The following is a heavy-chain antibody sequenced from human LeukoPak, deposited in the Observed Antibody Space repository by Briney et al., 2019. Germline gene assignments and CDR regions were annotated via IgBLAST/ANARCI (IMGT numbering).Heavy chain of an antibody. V-gene: IGHV3-23*01. J-gene: IGHJ3*01. Sequence: PGGSLRLSCAASGFTFSNYALIWVRQGPPKGLEWVSAIRGSGLTTCYADSVTGRFTISRDNSKNTLYLQLNSLRAEDTAVYYCARDPNGDYIGAFDFWGQGTKVTVSS. CDR2: IRGSGLTT. CDR3: ARDPNGDYIGAFDF. D-gene: IGHD4-17*01. CDR1: GFTFSNYA.